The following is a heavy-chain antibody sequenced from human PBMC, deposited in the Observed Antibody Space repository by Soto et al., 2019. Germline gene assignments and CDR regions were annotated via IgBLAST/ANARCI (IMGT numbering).Heavy chain of an antibody. J-gene: IGHJ2*01. Sequence: QVQLVESGGGVVQPGRSLRLSCAASGFTFSSYAMHWVRQAPGKGLEWVAVISYDGSNKYYADSVKGRFTISRDNSKNTLYLQMNSLRAEDTAVYYCARDQFPPAQWPVRAILDLWGRGTLVTVSS. CDR3: ARDQFPPAQWPVRAILDL. D-gene: IGHD6-19*01. CDR1: GFTFSSYA. V-gene: IGHV3-30-3*01. CDR2: ISYDGSNK.